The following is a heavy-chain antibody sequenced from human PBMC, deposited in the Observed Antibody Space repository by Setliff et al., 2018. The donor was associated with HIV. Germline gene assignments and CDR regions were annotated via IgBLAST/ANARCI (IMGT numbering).Heavy chain of an antibody. D-gene: IGHD3-22*01. J-gene: IGHJ3*02. CDR2: IKKDGSEK. CDR1: GFTFSTYW. V-gene: IGHV3-7*01. CDR3: ARYAGGYPLNDVFDI. Sequence: PGGSLRLSCAASGFTFSTYWMSWVRQAPGKGLEWVANIKKDGSEKFYVDSVKGRFTISRDNAKNSLSLQMNSLRAEDTAVYYCARYAGGYPLNDVFDIWGQGTMVTVS.